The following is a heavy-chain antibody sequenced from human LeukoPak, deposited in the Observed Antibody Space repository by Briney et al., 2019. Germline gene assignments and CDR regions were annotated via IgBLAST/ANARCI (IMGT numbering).Heavy chain of an antibody. V-gene: IGHV3-53*04. CDR1: GFTVSSNY. CDR3: ARGTDYYYYYGMDV. D-gene: IGHD4-17*01. J-gene: IGHJ6*02. CDR2: IYSGGST. Sequence: PTGGSLRLSCAASGFTVSSNYMSWVRQAPGKGLEWVSVIYSGGSTYYADSVKGRFTISRHNSKNTLYLQMNSLRAEDTAVYYCARGTDYYYYYGMDVWGQGTTVTVSS.